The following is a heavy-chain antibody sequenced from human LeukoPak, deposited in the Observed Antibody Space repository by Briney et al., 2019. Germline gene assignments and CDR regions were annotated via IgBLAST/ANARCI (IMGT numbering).Heavy chain of an antibody. CDR3: SRFYSSGWASGAFDI. CDR2: IRNKPNGETT. CDR1: GFTFSDYA. J-gene: IGHJ3*02. V-gene: IGHV3-49*04. D-gene: IGHD3-22*01. Sequence: GGSLRLSCTASGFTFSDYAMSWVRQAPGKGLEWIGFIRNKPNGETTEYAASVKGRFTISRDDSNSIAHLQMNSLKSEDTAVYYCSRFYSSGWASGAFDIWGQGTMVTVSS.